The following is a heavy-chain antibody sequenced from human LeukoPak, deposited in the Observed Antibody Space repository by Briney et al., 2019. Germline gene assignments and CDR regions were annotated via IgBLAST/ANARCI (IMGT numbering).Heavy chain of an antibody. V-gene: IGHV3-7*01. D-gene: IGHD6-13*01. CDR3: ARDQQQLVPNYFDY. J-gene: IGHJ4*02. Sequence: GGSLRLSCTASGFTFSNYWMSWVRQAPGKGLEWVANIKQEGSEKYYVDSVKGRFTISRDNARNSLYFQLNSLRAEDTAVYYCARDQQQLVPNYFDYWGQGTLVTVSS. CDR1: GFTFSNYW. CDR2: IKQEGSEK.